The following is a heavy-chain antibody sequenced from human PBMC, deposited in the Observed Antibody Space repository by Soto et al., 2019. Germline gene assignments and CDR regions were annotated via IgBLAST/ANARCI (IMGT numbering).Heavy chain of an antibody. CDR1: GYTFTSYA. J-gene: IGHJ5*02. CDR3: ARSLGLYNWFDP. Sequence: QVQLVQSGAEVKKPGASVKVSCKASGYTFTSYAMHWVRQAPGQRLEWMGWINAGNGNTKYSQKFQGRVTITRDTSASTAYMELSSLRSEDTAAYYCARSLGLYNWFDPWGQGTLVTVSS. CDR2: INAGNGNT. D-gene: IGHD3-16*01. V-gene: IGHV1-3*01.